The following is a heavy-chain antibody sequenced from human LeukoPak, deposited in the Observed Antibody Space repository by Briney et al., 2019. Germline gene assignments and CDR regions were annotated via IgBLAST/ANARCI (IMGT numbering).Heavy chain of an antibody. Sequence: GESLKISCKGSGYSFTSYWIGWVRQMPGKGLEWMGIIYPGDSDTRYSPSFQGQVTISADKSISTAHLQWSSLKASDTAMYYCARSSGGSSNGGHFDYWGQGTLVTVSS. CDR2: IYPGDSDT. V-gene: IGHV5-51*01. J-gene: IGHJ4*02. CDR3: ARSSGGSSNGGHFDY. CDR1: GYSFTSYW. D-gene: IGHD2-15*01.